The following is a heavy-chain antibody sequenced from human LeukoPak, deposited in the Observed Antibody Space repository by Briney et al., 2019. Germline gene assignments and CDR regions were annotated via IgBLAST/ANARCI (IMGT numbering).Heavy chain of an antibody. CDR1: GYTFTGYY. V-gene: IGHV1-2*02. J-gene: IGHJ4*02. D-gene: IGHD2-2*01. CDR2: INPNSGGT. CDR3: ARDFYCSSTSCYAYYFDY. Sequence: ASVKVSCKASGYTFTGYYMHWVRQAPGQGLEWMGWINPNSGGTNYAQKFQGRVTMTRDTSISTAYMELSRLRSDDTAVYYCARDFYCSSTSCYAYYFDYWGQGTLVTVSS.